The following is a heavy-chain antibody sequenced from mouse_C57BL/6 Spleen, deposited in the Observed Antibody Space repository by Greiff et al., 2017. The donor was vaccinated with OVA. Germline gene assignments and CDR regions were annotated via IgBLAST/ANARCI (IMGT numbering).Heavy chain of an antibody. CDR1: GYAFSSSW. CDR2: IYPGDGDT. Sequence: VQLQQSGPELVKPGASVKISCKASGYAFSSSWMNWVKQRPGKGLEWIGRIYPGDGDTNYNGKFKGKATLTADKSSSTAYMQLSSLTSEDSAVYFCARAADRSGPHYYAMDYWGQGTSVTVSS. CDR3: ARAADRSGPHYYAMDY. J-gene: IGHJ4*01. V-gene: IGHV1-82*01. D-gene: IGHD3-2*02.